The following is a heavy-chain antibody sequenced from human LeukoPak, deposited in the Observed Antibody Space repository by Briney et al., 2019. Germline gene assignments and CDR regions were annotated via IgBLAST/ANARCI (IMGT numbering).Heavy chain of an antibody. CDR2: ISSNGGST. Sequence: GGSLRLSCSASGFTFSSYAMHWVRQAPGKGLEYASAISSNGGSTYYADSVKGRFTISRDNSKNTLYLQMSSLRAEDTAVYYCVTLSEDFDYWGQGTLVTVSS. V-gene: IGHV3-64D*06. J-gene: IGHJ4*02. CDR1: GFTFSSYA. CDR3: VTLSEDFDY.